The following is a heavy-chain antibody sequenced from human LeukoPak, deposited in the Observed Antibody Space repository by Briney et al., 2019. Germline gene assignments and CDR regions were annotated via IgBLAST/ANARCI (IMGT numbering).Heavy chain of an antibody. Sequence: GGSLRLSCAASGFTFSSYAMSWVRQAPGKGLEWVSGISGSGGSTNYADSVKGRFTISRDNSKNTLYLQMNSLRAEDTAVYYCAKDRAVGVTGVFDYWGQGTLVTVSS. CDR2: ISGSGGST. CDR3: AKDRAVGVTGVFDY. D-gene: IGHD2-21*02. J-gene: IGHJ4*02. CDR1: GFTFSSYA. V-gene: IGHV3-23*01.